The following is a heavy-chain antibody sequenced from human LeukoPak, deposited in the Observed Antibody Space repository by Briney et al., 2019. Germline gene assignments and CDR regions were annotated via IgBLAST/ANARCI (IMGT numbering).Heavy chain of an antibody. CDR1: GFTFGDYA. CDR3: ARVGRELWYYYGMDV. Sequence: GGSLRLSCTASGFTFGDYAMSWFRQAPGKGLEWVGFIRSKAYGGTTEYAASVKGRFTISRDDSKSIAYLQMNSLKTEDTAVYYCARVGRELWYYYGMDVWGQGTTVTVSS. V-gene: IGHV3-49*03. J-gene: IGHJ6*02. D-gene: IGHD5-18*01. CDR2: IRSKAYGGTT.